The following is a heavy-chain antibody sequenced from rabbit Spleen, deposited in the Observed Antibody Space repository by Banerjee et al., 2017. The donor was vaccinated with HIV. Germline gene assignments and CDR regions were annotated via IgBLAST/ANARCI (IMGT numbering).Heavy chain of an antibody. V-gene: IGHV1S47*01. CDR3: ARDGEGSAGYGYAFNL. J-gene: IGHJ4*01. CDR2: INTGSGST. Sequence: QEQLEESGGGLVKPEGSLTLTCKASGFSFSDRDVMCWVRQAPGKGLEWIGCINTGSGSTWYASWVNGRVTISRSTSLNTVTLQLNSLTGADTATYFCARDGEGSAGYGYAFNLWGPGTLVTVS. CDR1: GFSFSDRDV. D-gene: IGHD6-1*01.